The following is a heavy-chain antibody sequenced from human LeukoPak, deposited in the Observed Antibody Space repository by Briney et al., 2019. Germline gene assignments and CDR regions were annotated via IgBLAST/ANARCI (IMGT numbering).Heavy chain of an antibody. Sequence: GGSLRLSCAASGFTFSDAWMSWVRQAPGKGLEWVGRIKSKTDGGTTDYAAPVKGRFTISRDDSKNTLYLQMNSLKTEDTAVYYCTTRDGSFSIFDYWGQGTLVTVSS. CDR3: TTRDGSFSIFDY. D-gene: IGHD3-10*01. V-gene: IGHV3-15*01. CDR1: GFTFSDAW. CDR2: IKSKTDGGTT. J-gene: IGHJ4*02.